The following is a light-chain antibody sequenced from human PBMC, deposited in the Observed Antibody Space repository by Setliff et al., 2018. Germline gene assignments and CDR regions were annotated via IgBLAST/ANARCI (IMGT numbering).Light chain of an antibody. J-gene: IGLJ1*01. Sequence: QSALAQPPSASGTPGQRVTISCYGSSSNIGSKTVNWYQQVPGTAPKPLIYSNNQRPSGVPDRFSGSKSGTSASLAISGLQSEDEGDYYCAAWDDSLTGSYVFGTGTKVTVL. CDR1: SSNIGSKT. CDR3: AAWDDSLTGSYV. CDR2: SNN. V-gene: IGLV1-44*01.